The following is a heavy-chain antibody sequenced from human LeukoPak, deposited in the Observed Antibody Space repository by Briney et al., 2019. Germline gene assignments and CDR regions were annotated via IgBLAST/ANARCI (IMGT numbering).Heavy chain of an antibody. Sequence: GGSLRLSCAASGFTFSSSAMAWVRRAPGKGLEWVSSISGSGETIHYADSVKGRFPISRDNSKSTLSLQMNSLRTEDTAIYYCAKVVVSGNGDYFDFWGQGTLVTVAS. CDR1: GFTFSSSA. CDR3: AKVVVSGNGDYFDF. CDR2: ISGSGETI. J-gene: IGHJ4*02. D-gene: IGHD2-8*01. V-gene: IGHV3-23*01.